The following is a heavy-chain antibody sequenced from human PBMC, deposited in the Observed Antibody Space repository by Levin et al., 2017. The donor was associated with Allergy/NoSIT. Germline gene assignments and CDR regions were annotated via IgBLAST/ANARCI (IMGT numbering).Heavy chain of an antibody. CDR1: GFTFSSYW. D-gene: IGHD3-22*01. V-gene: IGHV3-7*01. CDR2: INQDGSEK. J-gene: IGHJ4*02. CDR3: ARDPGEGSGYYYGTFDF. Sequence: PGGSLRLSCAASGFTFSSYWMTWVRQAPGKGLEWVANINQDGSEKYYVDSVKGRFTISRDNAKNSVFLLMYSLGAEDTAIYYCARDPGEGSGYYYGTFDFWGQGALVTVSS.